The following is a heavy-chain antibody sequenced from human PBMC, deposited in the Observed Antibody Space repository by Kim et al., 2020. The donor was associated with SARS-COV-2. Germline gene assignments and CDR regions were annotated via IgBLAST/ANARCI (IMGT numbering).Heavy chain of an antibody. Sequence: GGSLRLSCAASGFTFSSYWMSWVRQAPGKGLEWVANIKQDGSEKYYVDSVKGRFTISRDNAKNSLYLQMNSLRAEDTAVYYCARDDSDSYSGSYGFDYWGQGTLVTVSS. CDR3: ARDDSDSYSGSYGFDY. CDR1: GFTFSSYW. J-gene: IGHJ4*02. D-gene: IGHD1-26*01. CDR2: IKQDGSEK. V-gene: IGHV3-7*03.